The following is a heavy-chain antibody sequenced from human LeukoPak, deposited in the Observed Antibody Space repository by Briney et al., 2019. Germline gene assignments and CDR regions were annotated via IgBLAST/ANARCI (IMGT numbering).Heavy chain of an antibody. CDR2: IYSGGST. V-gene: IGHV3-66*01. D-gene: IGHD2-15*01. J-gene: IGHJ2*01. Sequence: PGGSLRLSCAASGFTVSSNYMSWVRQAPGKGLEWVSVIYSGGSTYYADSVKGRFTISRDTSKNTLYLQMNSLRADDTAVYYCARDYCSGGSCPGWYFDLWGRGTLVTVSS. CDR1: GFTVSSNY. CDR3: ARDYCSGGSCPGWYFDL.